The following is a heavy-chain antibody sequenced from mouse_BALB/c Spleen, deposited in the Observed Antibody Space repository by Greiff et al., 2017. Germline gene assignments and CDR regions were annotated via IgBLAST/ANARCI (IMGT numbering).Heavy chain of an antibody. CDR2: IWGDGST. J-gene: IGHJ4*01. V-gene: IGHV2-6-7*01. CDR1: GFSLTGYG. CDR3: ARARILYAMDY. Sequence: QVQLQQSGPGLVAPSQSLSITCTVSGFSLTGYGVNWVRQPPGKGLEWLGMIWGDGSTDYNSALKSRLSISKDNSKSQVFLKMNSLQTDDTARYYCARARILYAMDYWGQGTSVTVSS.